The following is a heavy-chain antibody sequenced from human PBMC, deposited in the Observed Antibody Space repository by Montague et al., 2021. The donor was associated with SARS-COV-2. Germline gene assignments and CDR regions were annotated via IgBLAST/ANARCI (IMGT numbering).Heavy chain of an antibody. CDR1: GGSISSGGYY. J-gene: IGHJ6*02. CDR3: ARGGSYSSGWYGVDYYYGMDV. CDR2: IYYSGST. D-gene: IGHD6-19*01. V-gene: IGHV4-31*03. Sequence: TLSLTCTVSGGSISSGGYYWSWIRQHPGKGLEWIGYIYYSGSTYYNPSLKSRVTISVDTSKNQFSLKLSSVTAADTAVYSCARGGSYSSGWYGVDYYYGMDVWGQGTTVTVSS.